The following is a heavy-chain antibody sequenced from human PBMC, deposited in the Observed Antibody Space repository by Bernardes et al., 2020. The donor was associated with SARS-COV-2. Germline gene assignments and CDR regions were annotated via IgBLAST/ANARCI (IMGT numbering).Heavy chain of an antibody. V-gene: IGHV3-7*03. Sequence: GGSLRVWCGGSGFDFSDYWMTWVRKAPGKGLEWVANIKRDGSETYYVDSVKGRFTISRDNAKNLVFLQMNSLRAEDTAVFYCVRSAGMDVWGQGTMVTVSS. J-gene: IGHJ6*02. CDR1: GFDFSDYW. CDR3: VRSAGMDV. CDR2: IKRDGSET.